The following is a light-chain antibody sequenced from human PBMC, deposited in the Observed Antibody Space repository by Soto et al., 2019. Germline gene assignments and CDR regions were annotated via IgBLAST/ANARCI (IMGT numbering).Light chain of an antibody. CDR2: DAS. CDR3: QQRSNWPPLT. J-gene: IGKJ5*01. CDR1: QSVSSY. V-gene: IGKV3-11*01. Sequence: EIVLTQSPATLSLSPGERATLSCRASQSVSSYVAWYQQKPGQAPRLLIYDASNRATGIPARFSGSGSGTDFTLTIRSLEPEDFAVYYCQQRSNWPPLTCGQGTRREIK.